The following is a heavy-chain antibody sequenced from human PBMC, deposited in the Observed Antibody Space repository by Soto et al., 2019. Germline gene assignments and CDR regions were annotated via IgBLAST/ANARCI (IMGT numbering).Heavy chain of an antibody. CDR2: ISYDGSNK. CDR1: GFTFSSYG. CDR3: AKDRPMTTVTFGMDV. Sequence: GGSLRLSCAASGFTFSSYGMHWVRQAPGKGLEWVAVISYDGSNKYYADSVKGRFTISRDNSKNTLYLQMNSLRVEDTAVYYCAKDRPMTTVTFGMDVWGQGTTVTVSS. J-gene: IGHJ6*02. V-gene: IGHV3-30*18. D-gene: IGHD4-17*01.